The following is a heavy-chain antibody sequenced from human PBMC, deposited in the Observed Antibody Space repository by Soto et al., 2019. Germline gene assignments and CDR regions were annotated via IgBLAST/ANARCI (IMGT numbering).Heavy chain of an antibody. Sequence: GGSLRLSCAASGFTFSDYYMSWIRQAPGKGLEWVSYISSSSGSTIYYADSVKGRFTISRDNAKNSLYLQMNSLRAEDTAVYYCARTKKVYRQWLVHYYFVYWGQGTLVTVSS. CDR1: GFTFSDYY. CDR2: ISSSSGSTI. V-gene: IGHV3-11*01. J-gene: IGHJ4*02. D-gene: IGHD6-19*01. CDR3: ARTKKVYRQWLVHYYFVY.